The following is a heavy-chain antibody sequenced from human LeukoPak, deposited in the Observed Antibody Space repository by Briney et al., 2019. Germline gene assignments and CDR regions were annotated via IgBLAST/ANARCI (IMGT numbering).Heavy chain of an antibody. CDR1: GGSISGGGYS. CDR3: ARGYSYGLDY. J-gene: IGHJ4*02. V-gene: IGHV4-30-2*01. D-gene: IGHD5-18*01. CDR2: IYHSGST. Sequence: SQTLSLTCAVSGGSISGGGYSWSWIRQPPGKGLEWIGYIYHSGSTYYNPSLKSRVTISVDRSKNQFSLKLSSVTAADTAVYYCARGYSYGLDYWGQGTLVTVSS.